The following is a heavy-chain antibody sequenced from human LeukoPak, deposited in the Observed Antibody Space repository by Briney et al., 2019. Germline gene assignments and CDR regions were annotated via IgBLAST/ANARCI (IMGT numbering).Heavy chain of an antibody. CDR3: ARIDWVTDF. J-gene: IGHJ4*02. V-gene: IGHV3-74*01. D-gene: IGHD2-21*01. CDR1: GFTFSSYW. CDR2: ITSDGAT. Sequence: GGSMRLSCAASGFTFSSYWMHWVRQAPGKGLVWVSRITSDGATSYADSVKGRFTISRENAKNTLYLQLNSLRAEDTAVYYCARIDWVTDFWGQGTLGTVSS.